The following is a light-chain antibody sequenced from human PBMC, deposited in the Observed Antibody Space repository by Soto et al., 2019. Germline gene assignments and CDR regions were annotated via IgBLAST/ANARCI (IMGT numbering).Light chain of an antibody. V-gene: IGLV2-8*01. Sequence: QSALTQPASASGSPGQSVTISCTGTLSDIGAYDLVSWYQQYPGKAPQLMIYDVTNRPSGVPNRFSGSKAGNTDSLTVSGLQAEDEAHYYCRSYAGRNVVFGGGTQLTV. CDR1: LSDIGAYDL. CDR3: RSYAGRNVV. CDR2: DVT. J-gene: IGLJ2*01.